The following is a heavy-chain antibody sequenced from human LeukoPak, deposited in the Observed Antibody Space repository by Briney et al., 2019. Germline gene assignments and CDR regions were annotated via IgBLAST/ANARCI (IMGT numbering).Heavy chain of an antibody. J-gene: IGHJ4*02. CDR2: ISSGGITI. CDR3: AKDKGSGYPIYYFDY. V-gene: IGHV3-11*01. D-gene: IGHD3-22*01. CDR1: GFTFSDYY. Sequence: GGSLRLSCAASGFTFSDYYMSWIRQAPGKGLEWVSYISSGGITIYYADSVKGRFTISRDNAKNSLYLQMNSLRAEDTALYYCAKDKGSGYPIYYFDYWGQGTLVTVSS.